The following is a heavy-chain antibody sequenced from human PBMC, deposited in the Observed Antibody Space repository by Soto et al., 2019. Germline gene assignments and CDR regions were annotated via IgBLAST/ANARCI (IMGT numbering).Heavy chain of an antibody. D-gene: IGHD6-25*01. CDR1: RFRVSDNY. CDR2: IYRGEAT. CDR3: ASNRSDSSRDDSFDV. V-gene: IGHV3-53*01. J-gene: IGHJ3*01. Sequence: RGGSLRLSCAVSRFRVSDNYMSWDSQAPVKGLEWISVIYRGEATHYAHPVKGRFTTSRDKTKNTVYLQRNSPRAADTAFYSRASNRSDSSRDDSFDVWGQGTVVTVSS.